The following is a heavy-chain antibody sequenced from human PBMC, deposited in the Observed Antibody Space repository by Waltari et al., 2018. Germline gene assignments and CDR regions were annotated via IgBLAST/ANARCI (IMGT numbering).Heavy chain of an antibody. J-gene: IGHJ4*02. Sequence: EVQLVESGGGLVKPGGSLRLSCAASGFTFSSYSMNWVRQAPGKGLEWVSSISSSSSYIYYADSVKGRFTISRDNAKNSLYLQMNSLRAEDTAVYYCARDHNTMVQGVYDYWGQGTLVTVSS. D-gene: IGHD3-10*01. V-gene: IGHV3-21*01. CDR2: ISSSSSYI. CDR1: GFTFSSYS. CDR3: ARDHNTMVQGVYDY.